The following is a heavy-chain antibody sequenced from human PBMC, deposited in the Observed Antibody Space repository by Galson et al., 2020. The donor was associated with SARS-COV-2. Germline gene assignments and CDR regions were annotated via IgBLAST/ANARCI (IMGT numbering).Heavy chain of an antibody. Sequence: GESLKISCAASGFTFSSYGMHWVRQAPGKGLEWVAVISYDGSNKYYADSVKGRFTISRDNSKNTLYLQMNSLRAEDTAVYYCAAAGNVFYYGMDVWGQGTTVTVSS. J-gene: IGHJ6*02. CDR2: ISYDGSNK. V-gene: IGHV3-30*03. CDR1: GFTFSSYG. CDR3: AAAGNVFYYGMDV. D-gene: IGHD6-13*01.